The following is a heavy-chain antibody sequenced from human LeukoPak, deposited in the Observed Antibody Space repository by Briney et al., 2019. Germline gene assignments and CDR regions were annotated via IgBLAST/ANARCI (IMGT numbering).Heavy chain of an antibody. V-gene: IGHV3-23*01. CDR2: ISGSGGST. CDR1: GFTFSSYG. CDR3: AKSPMVDTEYYFDY. D-gene: IGHD5-18*01. J-gene: IGHJ4*02. Sequence: PGGSLRLSCAASGFTFSSYGMSWVRQAPGKGLEWVSAISGSGGSTYYADSVKGRFTISRDNSKNTLYLQMNSLRAEDTAVYYCAKSPMVDTEYYFDYWGQGTLVTVSS.